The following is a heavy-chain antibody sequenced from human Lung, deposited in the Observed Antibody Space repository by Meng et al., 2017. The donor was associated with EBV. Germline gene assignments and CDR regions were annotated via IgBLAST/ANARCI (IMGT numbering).Heavy chain of an antibody. CDR2: IYTGGST. Sequence: EVQLVGSGGGLIPPGGPLRRSCAASGFTVNSYYMSWVRQAPGKGLEWVSLIYTGGSTSYADSVRGRFTISRDIYKNTVYLQMNSLRVEDTAMYYCARGHGAWGQGTLVTVSS. D-gene: IGHD3-16*01. V-gene: IGHV3-53*01. CDR3: ARGHGA. CDR1: GFTVNSYY. J-gene: IGHJ5*02.